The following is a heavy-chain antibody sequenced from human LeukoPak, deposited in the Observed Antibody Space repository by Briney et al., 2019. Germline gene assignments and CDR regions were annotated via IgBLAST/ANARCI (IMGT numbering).Heavy chain of an antibody. J-gene: IGHJ4*02. V-gene: IGHV3-48*03. CDR1: GFTFSSYE. Sequence: GGSLRLSCAASGFTFSSYEMNWVRQAPGKGLEWVSKISSSGSTIYYADSVKGRFTISRDNSKNTLYLQMSSLRAEDTAVYYCAKPEGGTAMVYYFDYWGQGTLVTVSS. CDR3: AKPEGGTAMVYYFDY. D-gene: IGHD5-18*01. CDR2: ISSSGSTI.